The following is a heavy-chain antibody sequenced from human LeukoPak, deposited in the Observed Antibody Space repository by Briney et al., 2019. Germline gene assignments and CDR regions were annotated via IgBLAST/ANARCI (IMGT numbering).Heavy chain of an antibody. CDR1: GYTLTELS. D-gene: IGHD5-18*01. CDR2: ISFDGSNQ. J-gene: IGHJ4*02. CDR3: AREGSYGRYFDY. Sequence: SCKVSGYTLTELSMHWVRQAPGKGLEWVTIISFDGSNQDYADSVKGRFTISRDNSKNTLYLQMNGLRAEDTAVYYCAREGSYGRYFDYWGQGTLVTVSS. V-gene: IGHV3-30*14.